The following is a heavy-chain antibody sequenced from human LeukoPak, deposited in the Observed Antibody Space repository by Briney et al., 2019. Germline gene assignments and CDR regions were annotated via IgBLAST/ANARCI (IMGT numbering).Heavy chain of an antibody. Sequence: SETLSLTCAVYGGSFSGYYWSWIRQPPGKGLEWIGEINHSGSTNYNPSLKSRVTISVDTSKNQFSLKLSSVTAADTAVYYCARLNIKRYYYGSGRTRDFDYWGQGTLVTVSS. CDR1: GGSFSGYY. V-gene: IGHV4-34*01. J-gene: IGHJ4*02. CDR2: INHSGST. D-gene: IGHD3-10*01. CDR3: ARLNIKRYYYGSGRTRDFDY.